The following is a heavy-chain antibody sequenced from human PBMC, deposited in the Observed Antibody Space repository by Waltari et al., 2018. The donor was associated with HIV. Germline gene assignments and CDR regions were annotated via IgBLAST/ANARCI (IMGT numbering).Heavy chain of an antibody. Sequence: QVQLVQSGAEVRRPGSSVKVSGQASGGTFFSYSINWVRQAPGQGLEVMGRMIPTSDKPNYAQKFQGRVTITADKSTSTVYMELNSLRSGDTAVYYCATARETMGVDFDYWGQGTLVTVSS. J-gene: IGHJ4*02. CDR2: MIPTSDKP. CDR3: ATARETMGVDFDY. D-gene: IGHD3-10*01. V-gene: IGHV1-69*02. CDR1: GGTFFSYS.